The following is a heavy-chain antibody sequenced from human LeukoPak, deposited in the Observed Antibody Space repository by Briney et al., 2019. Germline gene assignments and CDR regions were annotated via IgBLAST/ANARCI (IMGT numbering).Heavy chain of an antibody. CDR2: IYYSGST. CDR1: GGSISSSSYY. CDR3: ARALAGSGSYSGYFDY. Sequence: SETLSLTRTVSGGSISSSSYYWGWIRQPPGKGLEWIGSIYYSGSTYYNPSLKSRVTISVDTSKNQFSLKLSSVTAADTAVYYCARALAGSGSYSGYFDYWGQGTLVTVSS. D-gene: IGHD1-26*01. J-gene: IGHJ4*02. V-gene: IGHV4-39*07.